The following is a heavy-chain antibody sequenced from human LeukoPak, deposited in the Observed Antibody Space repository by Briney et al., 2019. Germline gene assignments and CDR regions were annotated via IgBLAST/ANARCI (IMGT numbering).Heavy chain of an antibody. CDR1: GGTISSSSYY. J-gene: IGHJ4*02. V-gene: IGHV4-39*01. CDR3: ASQPTTVVTTPYY. CDR2: IYYSGST. D-gene: IGHD4-23*01. Sequence: SETLSLTCTVSGGTISSSSYYWGWIRQPPGKGLEWIGSIYYSGSTYYNPSLKSRVTISVDTSKNQFSLKLSSVTAADTAVYYCASQPTTVVTTPYYWGQGTLVTVSS.